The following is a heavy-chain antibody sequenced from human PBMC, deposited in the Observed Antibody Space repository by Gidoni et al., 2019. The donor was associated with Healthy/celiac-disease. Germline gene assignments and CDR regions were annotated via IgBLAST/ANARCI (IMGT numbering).Heavy chain of an antibody. CDR1: GFTFSTAW. D-gene: IGHD4-4*01. CDR3: TTVAVTLYYYYGMDV. J-gene: IGHJ6*02. V-gene: IGHV3-15*01. CDR2: IKSKTDGGTT. Sequence: EVQLVESGGGLVKPGGSLRLSCAASGFTFSTAWRSWVRQAPGKGLGWVGRIKSKTDGGTTDDAAPVKGRFTISRDESKNTLYLQMNSLKTEDTAVYYCTTVAVTLYYYYGMDVWGQGTTVTVSS.